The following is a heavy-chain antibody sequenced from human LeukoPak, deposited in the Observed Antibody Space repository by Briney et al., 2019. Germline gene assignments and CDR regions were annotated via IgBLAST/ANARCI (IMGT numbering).Heavy chain of an antibody. J-gene: IGHJ4*02. V-gene: IGHV1-69*13. CDR2: IIPIFGTA. CDR1: GGTFSSYA. D-gene: IGHD6-13*01. CDR3: ARGPRYSSSWYGGGSYDY. Sequence: ASVTVSCKASGGTFSSYAISWVRQAPGQGLEWMGGIIPIFGTANYAQEFQGRVTITADESTSTAYMELSSLRSEDTAVYYCARGPRYSSSWYGGGSYDYWGQGTLVTVSS.